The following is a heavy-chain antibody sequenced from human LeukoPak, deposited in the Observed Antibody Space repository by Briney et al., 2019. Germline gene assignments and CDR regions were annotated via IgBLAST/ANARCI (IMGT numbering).Heavy chain of an antibody. Sequence: GGSLRLSCAASGFTVSNNYMNWVRQAPGKGLEWVSIIYSGGDTYYADSVEGRFTISRHNSKKTLYLQMNSLRAEDTAVYFCARHTPPDYWGQGTLVTVSS. V-gene: IGHV3-66*04. CDR2: IYSGGDT. CDR3: ARHTPPDY. CDR1: GFTVSNNY. J-gene: IGHJ4*02.